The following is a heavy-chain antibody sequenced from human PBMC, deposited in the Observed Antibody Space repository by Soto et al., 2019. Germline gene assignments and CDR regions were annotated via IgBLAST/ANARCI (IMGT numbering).Heavy chain of an antibody. Sequence: QVQLQESGPGLVKPSETLSLTCTVSGGSVSSGSYYWSWIRQPPGKGLEWIGYVYYTGSTNSNPPLKSRVTISIDTSKNQFALKLSSVTAADTAVYYCARVGCSGGSCYSIDYYYYAMDVWGQGTTVTVSS. V-gene: IGHV4-61*01. CDR3: ARVGCSGGSCYSIDYYYYAMDV. CDR2: VYYTGST. J-gene: IGHJ6*02. CDR1: GGSVSSGSYY. D-gene: IGHD2-15*01.